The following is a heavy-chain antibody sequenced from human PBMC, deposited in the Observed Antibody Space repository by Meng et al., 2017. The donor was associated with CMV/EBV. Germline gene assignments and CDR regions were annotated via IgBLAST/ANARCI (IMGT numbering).Heavy chain of an antibody. J-gene: IGHJ4*02. Sequence: SGFSFGTYAMTWVRQAPGKGLDWVSGISGRGDDTYYADSVRGRFTISRDNSKSTLYLQMNSLRAEDTAIYYCARCGIVGASSSCEYWGQGTLVTVSS. D-gene: IGHD1-26*01. V-gene: IGHV3-23*01. CDR1: GFSFGTYA. CDR2: ISGRGDDT. CDR3: ARCGIVGASSSCEY.